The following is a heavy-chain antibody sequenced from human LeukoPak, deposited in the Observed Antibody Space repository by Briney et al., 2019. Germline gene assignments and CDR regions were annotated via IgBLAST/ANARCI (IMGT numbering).Heavy chain of an antibody. CDR1: GGTFSSYA. V-gene: IGHV1-69*04. CDR3: ARDRVADTAMVEYYYYGMDV. D-gene: IGHD5-18*01. CDR2: IIPILGIA. J-gene: IGHJ6*02. Sequence: GASVKVSCKASGGTFSSYAISWVRQAPGQGLEWMGRIIPILGIANYAQKFQGRVTITADKSTSTAHMELSSLRSEDTAVYYCARDRVADTAMVEYYYYGMDVWGQGTTVTVSS.